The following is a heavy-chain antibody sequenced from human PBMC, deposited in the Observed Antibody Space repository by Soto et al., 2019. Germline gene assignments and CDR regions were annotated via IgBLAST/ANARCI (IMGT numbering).Heavy chain of an antibody. CDR3: ATAYDYIWGSYRPY. CDR2: ISAYNGNT. Sequence: ASVKVSCKASGYTFTSYGISWVRQAPGQGLEWMGWISAYNGNTNYSQKFQGRVTITRDTSASTAYMELSSLRSENTAVYYCATAYDYIWGSYRPYWGQGPLVPVSS. CDR1: GYTFTSYG. V-gene: IGHV1-18*01. J-gene: IGHJ4*02. D-gene: IGHD3-16*02.